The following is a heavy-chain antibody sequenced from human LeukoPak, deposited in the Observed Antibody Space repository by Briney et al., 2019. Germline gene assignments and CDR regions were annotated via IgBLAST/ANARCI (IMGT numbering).Heavy chain of an antibody. V-gene: IGHV3-66*01. J-gene: IGHJ4*02. CDR2: LYSGGAT. CDR1: GFTVKDNF. D-gene: IGHD4-11*01. CDR3: TRDSADYHFAY. Sequence: GGSLRLSCAASGFTVKDNFMSWVRQAPGKGLEWVSVLYSGGATYYADSVKGRFTISRDNSKNIVFLQMNDLRTEDTAFYYCTRDSADYHFAYWGQGALVTVSS.